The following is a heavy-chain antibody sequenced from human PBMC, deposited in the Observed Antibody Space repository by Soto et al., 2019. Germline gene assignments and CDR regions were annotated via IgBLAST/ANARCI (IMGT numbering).Heavy chain of an antibody. Sequence: SETLSLTCTVSGGSISSSSYYWGWIRQPPGKGLEWIGSIYYSGSTYYNPSLKSRVTISVDTSKNQFSLKLSSVTAADTAVYYCARQSPYDFWSGYPSLDYWGQGTLVTVSS. V-gene: IGHV4-39*01. J-gene: IGHJ4*02. CDR1: GGSISSSSYY. D-gene: IGHD3-3*01. CDR2: IYYSGST. CDR3: ARQSPYDFWSGYPSLDY.